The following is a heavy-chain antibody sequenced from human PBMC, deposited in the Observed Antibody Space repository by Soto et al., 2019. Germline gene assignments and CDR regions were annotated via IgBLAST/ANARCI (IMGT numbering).Heavy chain of an antibody. CDR2: ISYDGSNK. CDR1: GFTFSSYG. V-gene: IGHV3-30*18. Sequence: WSLRLSCAASGFTFSSYGMHWVRQAPGKGLEWVAVISYDGSNKYYADSVKGRFTISRDNSKNTLYLQMNSLRAEDTAVYYCAKDQVNWNDGAYYYYYYGMDVWGQGTTVTVSS. D-gene: IGHD1-20*01. J-gene: IGHJ6*02. CDR3: AKDQVNWNDGAYYYYYYGMDV.